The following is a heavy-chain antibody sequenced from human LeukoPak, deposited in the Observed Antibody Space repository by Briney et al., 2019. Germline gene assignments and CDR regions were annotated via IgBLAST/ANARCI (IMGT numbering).Heavy chain of an antibody. Sequence: PGGSLRLSCAASGFTFSSFWMSWVRQAPGKGPEWVAHIKEGGSEKYYVDSMKGRFTISRDNAKKSLYLQMNSLRADDTAVYYCARAPDYDILTGEYYFDYWGQGTLVTVSS. V-gene: IGHV3-7*01. CDR1: GFTFSSFW. CDR3: ARAPDYDILTGEYYFDY. D-gene: IGHD3-9*01. CDR2: IKEGGSEK. J-gene: IGHJ4*02.